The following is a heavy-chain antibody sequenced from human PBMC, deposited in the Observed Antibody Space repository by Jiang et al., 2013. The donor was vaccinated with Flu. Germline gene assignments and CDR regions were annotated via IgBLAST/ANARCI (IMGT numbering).Heavy chain of an antibody. J-gene: IGHJ2*01. Sequence: GPGLVKPSQTLSLTCTVSGGSINSGDYYWTWIRQPAGKGLEWIGRVYTTGDTNYNPSLKSRVTMSLHTAKNQFSLKLSSVTAADTAVYYCARDVVVLTDIDLGAYYSYIDHWGRGTLVTVSS. CDR2: VYTTGDT. V-gene: IGHV4-61*02. CDR1: GGSINSGDYY. CDR3: ARDVVVLTDIDLGAYYSYIDH. D-gene: IGHD2-21*02.